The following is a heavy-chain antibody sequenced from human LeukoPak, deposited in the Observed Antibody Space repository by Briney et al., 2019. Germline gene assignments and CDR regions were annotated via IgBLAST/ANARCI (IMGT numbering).Heavy chain of an antibody. CDR3: AIINHPDGRVY. D-gene: IGHD5-24*01. CDR2: IYAGNSDA. CDR1: GYPFTTSW. Sequence: GESLKISCQGFGYPFTTSWIGWVRQLPGKGLEWTAIIYAGNSDAKYSPSFQGQVSISTDRSISTAYLHWSSLKASGTAIYYCAIINHPDGRVYWGQGTLVTVSP. J-gene: IGHJ4*02. V-gene: IGHV5-51*01.